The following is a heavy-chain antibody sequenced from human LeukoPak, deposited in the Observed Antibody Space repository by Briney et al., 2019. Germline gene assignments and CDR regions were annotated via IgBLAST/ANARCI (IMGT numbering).Heavy chain of an antibody. CDR3: ARETGTTSKYFDY. D-gene: IGHD1-1*01. V-gene: IGHV1-58*01. Sequence: AASVKVSCKASGFTFTSSAVQWVRQARGQRLEWIGWIVVGSGNTNYAQKFQERVTITRDMSTSTAYMELSRLISDDTAVYYCARETGTTSKYFDYWGQGTLLTVSS. CDR1: GFTFTSSA. CDR2: IVVGSGNT. J-gene: IGHJ4*02.